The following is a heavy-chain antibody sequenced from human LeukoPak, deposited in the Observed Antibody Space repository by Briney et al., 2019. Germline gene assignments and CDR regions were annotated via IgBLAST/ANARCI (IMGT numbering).Heavy chain of an antibody. Sequence: GVSLRLSCAASGFTFSSYGMHWVRQAPGKGLEWVAVIWYDGSNKYYADSVKGRFTISRDNSKNTLYLQMNSLRAEDTAVYYCARAMGIAVAATGYYGMDVWGQGTTVTVSS. CDR3: ARAMGIAVAATGYYGMDV. CDR1: GFTFSSYG. V-gene: IGHV3-33*01. D-gene: IGHD6-19*01. J-gene: IGHJ6*02. CDR2: IWYDGSNK.